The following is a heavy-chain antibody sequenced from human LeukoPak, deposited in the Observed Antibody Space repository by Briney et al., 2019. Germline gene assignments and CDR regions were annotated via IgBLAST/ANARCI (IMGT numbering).Heavy chain of an antibody. CDR2: INHSGST. CDR3: ARRSRSSAWGY. CDR1: GGSFSGYY. D-gene: IGHD6-6*01. Sequence: SETLSLTCAVYGGSFSGYYWSWFRQPPGKGLEWIGEINHSGSTNYNPSLKSQVTISVDTSKNQFSLKLSSVTAADTAVYYCARRSRSSAWGYWGQGTLVTVSS. J-gene: IGHJ4*02. V-gene: IGHV4-34*01.